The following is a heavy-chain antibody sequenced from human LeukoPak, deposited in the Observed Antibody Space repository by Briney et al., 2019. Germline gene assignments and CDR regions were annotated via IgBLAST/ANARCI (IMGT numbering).Heavy chain of an antibody. CDR2: ISGSGGST. CDR3: AKVPPDYGEEYYLAY. V-gene: IGHV3-23*01. D-gene: IGHD4-17*01. Sequence: GGSLRLSCAASRFTFSSYAMSWVRQAPRKGVEWGSGISGSGGSTYYADSVKGRFTISRDNSKNTVYLQMNSLRAEHTVVYYCAKVPPDYGEEYYLAYWAQGTLVPVSS. J-gene: IGHJ4*02. CDR1: RFTFSSYA.